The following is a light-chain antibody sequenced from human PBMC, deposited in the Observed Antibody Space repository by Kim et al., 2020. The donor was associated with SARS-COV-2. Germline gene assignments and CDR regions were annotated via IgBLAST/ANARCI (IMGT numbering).Light chain of an antibody. V-gene: IGLV2-14*03. Sequence: QSALTQPASVSGSPGQSITISCTGTSSDVGGYNYVSCYQQHPGKAPKLMIYDVSNRPSGVSNRFSGSKSGNTASLTISGLQAEDEADYYCSSYTSSSTLEFGGGTQLTVL. CDR3: SSYTSSSTLE. CDR1: SSDVGGYNY. J-gene: IGLJ3*02. CDR2: DVS.